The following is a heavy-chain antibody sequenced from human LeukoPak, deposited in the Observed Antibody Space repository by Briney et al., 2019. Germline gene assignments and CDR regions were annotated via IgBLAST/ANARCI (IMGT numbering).Heavy chain of an antibody. Sequence: SETLSLTCTVSGGSISSGTHYYNWIRLHPGRGLEWIGYIYYTGITSYNPSLKSRVTMSVDTSMNQVSLKVTSLTAADTAVYYCAASSGVTLGRFWGQGALVTVSS. J-gene: IGHJ4*02. CDR3: AASSGVTLGRF. CDR1: GGSISSGTHY. D-gene: IGHD3-16*01. CDR2: IYYTGIT. V-gene: IGHV4-31*03.